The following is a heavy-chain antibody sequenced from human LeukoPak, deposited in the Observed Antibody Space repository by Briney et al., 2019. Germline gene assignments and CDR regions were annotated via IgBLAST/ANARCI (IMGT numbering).Heavy chain of an antibody. J-gene: IGHJ6*03. CDR1: GFTFSSYW. CDR2: INTDGSST. V-gene: IGHV3-74*01. Sequence: GGSLRLSCAASGFTFSSYWMHWVRQAPGKGLVWVSRINTDGSSTTYADSVKGRFAISRDNAKNTLYLQMNSLRAEDTAVYYCARVTIFAYYYMDVWGKGTTVTVSS. D-gene: IGHD3-3*01. CDR3: ARVTIFAYYYMDV.